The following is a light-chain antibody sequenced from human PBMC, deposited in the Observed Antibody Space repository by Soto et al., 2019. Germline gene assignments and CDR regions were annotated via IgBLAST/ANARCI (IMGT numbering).Light chain of an antibody. CDR3: QLSNVYPWA. CDR1: QSISSW. J-gene: IGKJ1*01. Sequence: DIQLSSPPSTQSESVGDRDTITCRASQSISSWLAWYQQKPGKAPKLLIYKESSLESGVTSMFSVTRSGTEFTLTFRSLHPDELPTYYCQLSNVYPWAIGQGTKVDIK. CDR2: KES. V-gene: IGKV1-5*03.